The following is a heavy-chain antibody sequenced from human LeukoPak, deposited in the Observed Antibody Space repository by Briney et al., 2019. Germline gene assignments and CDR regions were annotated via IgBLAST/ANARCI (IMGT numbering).Heavy chain of an antibody. CDR2: INSDGSST. J-gene: IGHJ6*02. Sequence: PGGSLRLSCAASGFTFSSYWMHWVRQAPGKGLVWVSRINSDGSSTSYADSVKGRFTISRDNAKNTLYLQMNSLRAEDTAVYYRARDRELDYGGNQNYYGMDVWGQGTTVTVSS. CDR1: GFTFSSYW. V-gene: IGHV3-74*01. D-gene: IGHD4-23*01. CDR3: ARDRELDYGGNQNYYGMDV.